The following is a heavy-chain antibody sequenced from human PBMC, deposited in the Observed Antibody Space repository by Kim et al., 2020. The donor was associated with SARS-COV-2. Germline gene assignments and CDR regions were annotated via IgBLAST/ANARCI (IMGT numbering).Heavy chain of an antibody. CDR1: GFTFSNDR. D-gene: IGHD6-19*01. CDR2: ISANGRTI. CDR3: ARDSGSSGWYGWLDP. Sequence: GGSLRLSCAVSGFTFSNDRMNWVRQAPGKGLEWVACISANGRTIHYADSVKGRFTISRDNDKNSLYLQMNSLRDEDTAVYYCARDSGSSGWYGWLDPWG. J-gene: IGHJ5*02. V-gene: IGHV3-48*02.